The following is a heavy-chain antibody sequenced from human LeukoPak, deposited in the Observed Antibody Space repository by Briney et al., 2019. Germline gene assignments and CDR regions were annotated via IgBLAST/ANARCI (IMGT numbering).Heavy chain of an antibody. CDR1: GFTFSSYW. D-gene: IGHD3-3*01. CDR3: ARANPDFHTIDY. J-gene: IGHJ4*02. V-gene: IGHV3-74*01. Sequence: GGSLRLSCAASGFTFSSYWMHWVRQAPGKGLVWVSRINSDGSSTSYADSVKGRFTISRDNAKNTLYLQMNSLRAEDTAVYYCARANPDFHTIDYWGQGTLVTVFS. CDR2: INSDGSST.